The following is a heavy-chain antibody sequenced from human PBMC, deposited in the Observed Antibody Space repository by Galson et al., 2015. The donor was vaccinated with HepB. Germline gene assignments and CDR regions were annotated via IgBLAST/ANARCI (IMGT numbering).Heavy chain of an antibody. J-gene: IGHJ6*02. Sequence: PALVKPTQTLTLTCTFSGFSLSTSGMCVSWIRQPPGKALEWLARIDWDDDKYYSTSLKTRLTISKDTSKNQVVLTMTNMDPVDTATYYCARIGYGGKGPGYYGMDVWGQGTTVTVSS. V-gene: IGHV2-70*11. CDR3: ARIGYGGKGPGYYGMDV. D-gene: IGHD4-23*01. CDR2: IDWDDDK. CDR1: GFSLSTSGMC.